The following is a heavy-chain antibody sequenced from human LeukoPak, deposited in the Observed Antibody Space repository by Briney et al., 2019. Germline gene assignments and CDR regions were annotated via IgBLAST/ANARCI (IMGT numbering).Heavy chain of an antibody. CDR1: GFSFSSYW. CDR3: ATDLGSSRPNF. J-gene: IGHJ4*02. CDR2: IKQDGSEK. Sequence: GGSLRLSCAASGFSFSSYWMSWVRQAPGKGLEWVANIKQDGSEKYYVDSAKGRFTISRDNAKNSLYLQMNSLRAEDTAVYYCATDLGSSRPNFRGQGTLVTVSS. D-gene: IGHD6-13*01. V-gene: IGHV3-7*01.